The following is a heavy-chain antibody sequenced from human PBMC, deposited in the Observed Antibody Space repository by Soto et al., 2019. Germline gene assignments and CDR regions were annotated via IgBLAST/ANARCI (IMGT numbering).Heavy chain of an antibody. Sequence: GGSLRLSCAASGFTFRNYAMRWVRQAPGKGLEWVSALTDSGGNKYHADSVKGRFTISRDNSKNTLYLQMNSLRAEDTAAYYCAKDLPHNIALVVAATDAFDIWGQGTMVTVSS. D-gene: IGHD2-15*01. CDR1: GFTFRNYA. CDR2: LTDSGGNK. CDR3: AKDLPHNIALVVAATDAFDI. J-gene: IGHJ3*02. V-gene: IGHV3-23*01.